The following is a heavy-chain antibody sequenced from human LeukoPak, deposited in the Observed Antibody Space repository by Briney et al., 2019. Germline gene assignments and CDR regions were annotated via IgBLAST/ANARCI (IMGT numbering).Heavy chain of an antibody. D-gene: IGHD3-9*01. CDR1: GFTFSSYA. CDR3: AKGLRYFDWLNDAFDI. Sequence: GGSLRLSCAASGFTFSSYAMSWVRQAPGKGLEWVSAISGSGGSTYYADSVKGRFTISRDNSKNTLYLQMNSLRAEDTAVYYCAKGLRYFDWLNDAFDIWGQGTMVTVSS. CDR2: ISGSGGST. J-gene: IGHJ3*02. V-gene: IGHV3-23*01.